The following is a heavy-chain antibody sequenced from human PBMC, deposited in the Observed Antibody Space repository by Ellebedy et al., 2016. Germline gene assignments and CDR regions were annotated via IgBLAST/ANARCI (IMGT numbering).Heavy chain of an antibody. CDR3: ARAAGPSSSGNAFDI. CDR1: GFTFSSYA. J-gene: IGHJ3*02. CDR2: ISYDGSNK. Sequence: GGSLRLSCAASGFTFSSYAMHWVRQAPGKGLEWVAVISYDGSNKYYADSVKGRFTISRDNSKNTRYLQMNSLRAEDTAVYYCARAAGPSSSGNAFDIWGQGTMVTVSS. V-gene: IGHV3-30-3*01. D-gene: IGHD6-19*01.